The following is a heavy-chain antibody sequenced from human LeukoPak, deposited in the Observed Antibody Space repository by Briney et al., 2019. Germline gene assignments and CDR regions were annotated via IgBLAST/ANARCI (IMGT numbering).Heavy chain of an antibody. CDR3: ARVSSGWYAYYFDY. D-gene: IGHD6-19*01. CDR1: GGSISSYY. V-gene: IGHV4-59*01. CDR2: IYYSGST. Sequence: SETLSLTCTVSGGSISSYYWSWIRQPPGKGLEWIGYIYYSGSTNYNPSLKSRVTISVDTSKNQFSLKLSSVTAADTAVYYYARVSSGWYAYYFDYWGQGTLVTVSS. J-gene: IGHJ4*02.